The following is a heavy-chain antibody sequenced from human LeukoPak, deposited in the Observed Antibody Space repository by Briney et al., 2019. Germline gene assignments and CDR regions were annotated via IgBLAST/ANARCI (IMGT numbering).Heavy chain of an antibody. Sequence: ASVKVSCKASGYTFTSYYMHWVRQAPGQGLEWMGIISPSGGSTSYAQKFQGRVTMTRDTSTSTVYMELSSLRSEDTAVYYCGREVSMVRGVIIVNWFDPWGQGTLVTVSS. CDR2: ISPSGGST. CDR1: GYTFTSYY. J-gene: IGHJ5*02. CDR3: GREVSMVRGVIIVNWFDP. D-gene: IGHD3-10*01. V-gene: IGHV1-46*03.